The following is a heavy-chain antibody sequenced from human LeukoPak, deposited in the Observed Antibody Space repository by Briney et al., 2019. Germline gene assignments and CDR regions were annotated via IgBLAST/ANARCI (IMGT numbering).Heavy chain of an antibody. CDR3: AKGRSGDN. V-gene: IGHV3-23*01. D-gene: IGHD2-21*01. CDR2: ISGGGRGANT. J-gene: IGHJ4*02. CDR1: GFTFSTYA. Sequence: GGSLRLSCAASGFTFSTYAMSWVRQAPGKGLEWVSGISGGGRGANTYYADSVKGRFTVSRDNSKNTLDLQMNSLRAEDTAVYYCAKGRSGDNWGQRTLVTVSS.